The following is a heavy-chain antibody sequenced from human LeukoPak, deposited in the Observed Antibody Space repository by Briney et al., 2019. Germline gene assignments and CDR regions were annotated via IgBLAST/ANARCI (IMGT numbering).Heavy chain of an antibody. CDR2: IKQDGSER. CDR3: VKVYNVIENAFDL. Sequence: GGSLRLSCAASGFTFSSYSMNWVRQAPGKGLEWVANIKQDGSERYYVDSVKGRFTISRDNAKNSLYLQMNSLRAEDTALYYCVKVYNVIENAFDLWGQGTMVSVSS. CDR1: GFTFSSYS. D-gene: IGHD3-16*02. V-gene: IGHV3-7*03. J-gene: IGHJ3*01.